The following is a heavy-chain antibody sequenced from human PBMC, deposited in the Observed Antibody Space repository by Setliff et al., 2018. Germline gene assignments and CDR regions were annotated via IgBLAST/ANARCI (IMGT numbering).Heavy chain of an antibody. V-gene: IGHV4-39*01. D-gene: IGHD1-26*01. CDR2: IYYSGST. CDR3: ARGPRYSGSYYVNY. Sequence: PSETLSLTCTVSGGSISSGSYYWSWIRQPPGKGLEWIGSIYYSGSTYYNPSLKSRVTISVDTSKNQFSLNLSSVTAADTAVYYCARGPRYSGSYYVNYWGQGTLVTVSS. J-gene: IGHJ4*02. CDR1: GGSISSGSYY.